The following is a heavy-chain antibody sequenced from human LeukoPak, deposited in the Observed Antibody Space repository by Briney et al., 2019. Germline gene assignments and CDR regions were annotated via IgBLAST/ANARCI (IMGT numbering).Heavy chain of an antibody. CDR3: ATLTGYSSERFDY. D-gene: IGHD6-19*01. Sequence: GCSLPLPCVPSLFTFRSYGMLWVGQAPGKGLEGVAVIWYDGSNKYYADSVKGRFTISRDNSKNPLYLQMNSLRAEDTAVYYCATLTGYSSERFDYWGEGTLVTVSS. V-gene: IGHV3-33*08. CDR2: IWYDGSNK. CDR1: LFTFRSYG. J-gene: IGHJ4*02.